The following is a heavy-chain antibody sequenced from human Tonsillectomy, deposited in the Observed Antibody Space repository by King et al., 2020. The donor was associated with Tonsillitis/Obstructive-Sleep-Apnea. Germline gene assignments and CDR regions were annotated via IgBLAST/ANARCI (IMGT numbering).Heavy chain of an antibody. CDR1: GGSLSSFY. D-gene: IGHD2-15*01. V-gene: IGHV4-59*01. CDR2: IYYSGST. Sequence: VQLQESGPELVKPSETLSLTCTVSGGSLSSFYWSWIRQPPGKGLEWIGSIYYSGSTNSNASLQSRVGISVKTSKPQFSPKVSSVTAADTAVYYCARDGCSGGSCYSMSIWGQGTMVTVSS. CDR3: ARDGCSGGSCYSMSI. J-gene: IGHJ3*02.